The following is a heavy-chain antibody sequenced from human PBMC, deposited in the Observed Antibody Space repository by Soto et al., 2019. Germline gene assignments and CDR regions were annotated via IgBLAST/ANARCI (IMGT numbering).Heavy chain of an antibody. V-gene: IGHV3-30*18. J-gene: IGHJ4*02. CDR1: GFTLTTYG. CDR2: MSYDGTKE. CDR3: AKEFGSTWIDH. D-gene: IGHD6-13*01. Sequence: GGSLRLSCSASGFTLTTYGMHWVRQAPGKGLEWVAAMSYDGTKEYYADSVKGRFTISRDSSRNTLFLQLNSLRAEDAAVYYCAKEFGSTWIDHWGEGTLVTVSS.